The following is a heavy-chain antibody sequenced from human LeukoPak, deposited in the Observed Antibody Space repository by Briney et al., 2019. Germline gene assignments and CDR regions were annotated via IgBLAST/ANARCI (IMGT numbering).Heavy chain of an antibody. CDR2: ISSNGGST. Sequence: PGGSLRLSCSVSGLTFSRSPIHWVRQAPGKGLEYVSAISSNGGSTYYEDSVKGRFTISRDNSKNTLYLQMNSLRGEDTAVYYCVKDQAGTTGNAFDIWGQGTMVTVSS. V-gene: IGHV3-64D*06. CDR1: GLTFSRSP. J-gene: IGHJ3*02. CDR3: VKDQAGTTGNAFDI. D-gene: IGHD1-1*01.